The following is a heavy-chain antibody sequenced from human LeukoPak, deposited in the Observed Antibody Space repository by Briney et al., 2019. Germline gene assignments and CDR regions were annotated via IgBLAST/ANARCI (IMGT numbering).Heavy chain of an antibody. CDR1: GYSFTNYW. J-gene: IGHJ6*03. CDR2: IYPGDSDT. V-gene: IGHV5-51*01. CDR3: ARQGYSYITSAYYYYYMDV. D-gene: IGHD5-18*01. Sequence: GESLKISCKGSGYSFTNYWVGWVRQMPGKGLEWMGIIYPGDSDTRYSPSFQGQVTISADKSISTAYLQWSSLKASDTAMYYCARQGYSYITSAYYYYYMDVWGKGTTVTVSS.